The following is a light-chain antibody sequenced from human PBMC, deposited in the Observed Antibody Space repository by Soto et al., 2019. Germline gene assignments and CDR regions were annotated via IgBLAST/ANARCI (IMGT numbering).Light chain of an antibody. V-gene: IGKV1-5*03. Sequence: DIQMTQSPSTLSASVGDRVTITCRASQSISDLLAWYQQKPGKAPKLLIYEASSLKSEVPSRFSGSGSETEYTLTISSLQPDDFAAYYCQQYNGYWTFGQGTKVEIK. CDR2: EAS. J-gene: IGKJ1*01. CDR3: QQYNGYWT. CDR1: QSISDL.